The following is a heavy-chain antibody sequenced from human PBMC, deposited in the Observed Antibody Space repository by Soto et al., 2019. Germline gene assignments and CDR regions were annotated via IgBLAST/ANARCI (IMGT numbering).Heavy chain of an antibody. CDR2: VRRSGA. V-gene: IGHV3-23*01. CDR3: AKVLTDDNGWYHFDS. CDR1: GFTFSSCT. J-gene: IGHJ4*02. D-gene: IGHD6-19*01. Sequence: EVQLLESGGGLVQPGGSLRLSCVTSGFTFSSCTMNWVRQAPGQGLEWVSSVRRSGAYYADSVKGPFTISRDNSRSTLYLQMDILRAEDTAVYYCAKVLTDDNGWYHFDSWGQVALVTVSS.